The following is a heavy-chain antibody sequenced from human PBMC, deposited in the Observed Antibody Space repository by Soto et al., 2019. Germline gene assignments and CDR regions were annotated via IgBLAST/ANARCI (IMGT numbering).Heavy chain of an antibody. CDR1: RGSISGYY. J-gene: IGHJ5*02. D-gene: IGHD3-10*02. V-gene: IGHV4-59*08. CDR2: ISYSGST. Sequence: SETLSLTCTVSRGSISGYYWSWIRQPPGKGLEWIGYISYSGSTNYNPSLQSRATMSVDSSKNQFSLKVTSVTAADTAVYFFARLPCSRNLQVNWFARWGQGTLVAVSS. CDR3: ARLPCSRNLQVNWFAR.